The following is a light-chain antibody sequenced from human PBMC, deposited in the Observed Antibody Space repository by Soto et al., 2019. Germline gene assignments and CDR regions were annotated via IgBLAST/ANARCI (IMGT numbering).Light chain of an antibody. J-gene: IGKJ4*01. Sequence: EMVLSQSPGTGPLSPGERATLSCSASHRVSDSFIAWYQQRPGQAPRLLICGASQRATGIPDRFRGSGSGTHFSLTINRLEPENFAVYYCQHYRAFGGGSKV. CDR3: QHYRA. CDR2: GAS. V-gene: IGKV3-20*01. CDR1: HRVSDSF.